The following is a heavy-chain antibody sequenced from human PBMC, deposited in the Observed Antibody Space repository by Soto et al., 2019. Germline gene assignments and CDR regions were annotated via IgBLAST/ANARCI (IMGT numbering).Heavy chain of an antibody. CDR1: GGSISSYY. CDR2: IYTSENT. D-gene: IGHD2-2*01. CDR3: ARACSSNSCYAVFDY. V-gene: IGHV4-4*07. Sequence: QVQLQESGPGLLKPSETLSLTCTVSGGSISSYYWSWIRQPAGKGLECIGGIYTSENTNYNASLKRRVTVSVATSKNQFSLKLSSVTAADTAVYYCARACSSNSCYAVFDYWGQGTLVTVSS. J-gene: IGHJ4*02.